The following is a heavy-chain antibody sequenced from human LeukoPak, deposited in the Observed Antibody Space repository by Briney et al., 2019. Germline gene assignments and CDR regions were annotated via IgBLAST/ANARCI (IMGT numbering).Heavy chain of an antibody. Sequence: SVKVSCKASVYTFTGYYMHWVRQAPGQGLEWMGWINPNSGGTNYAQKFQGRVTMTRDTSISTAYMELSRLRSYDTAVYYCARDLSCSGGSCPYYYYYGMDVWGQGTTVTVSS. CDR1: VYTFTGYY. D-gene: IGHD2-15*01. V-gene: IGHV1-2*02. CDR3: ARDLSCSGGSCPYYYYYGMDV. J-gene: IGHJ6*02. CDR2: INPNSGGT.